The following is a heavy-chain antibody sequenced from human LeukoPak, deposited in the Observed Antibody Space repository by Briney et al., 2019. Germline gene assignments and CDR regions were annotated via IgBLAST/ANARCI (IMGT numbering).Heavy chain of an antibody. J-gene: IGHJ4*02. CDR2: ISSSGSTI. CDR1: GFTFSDYY. V-gene: IGHV3-11*01. D-gene: IGHD6-19*01. CDR3: AKDGPRATRIAVAGAFDY. Sequence: PGGSLRLSCAASGFTFSDYYMSWIRQAPGKGLEWVSYISSSGSTIYYADSVKGRFTISRDNAKNSLYLQMNSLRAEDTALYYCAKDGPRATRIAVAGAFDYWGQGTLVTVSS.